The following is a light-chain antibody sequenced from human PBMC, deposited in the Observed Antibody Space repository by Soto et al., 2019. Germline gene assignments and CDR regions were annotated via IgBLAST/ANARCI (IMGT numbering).Light chain of an antibody. CDR2: GAS. V-gene: IGKV3-20*01. CDR3: QQYGGTPPIT. CDR1: QKISSRY. J-gene: IGKJ5*01. Sequence: DIELPQSAFPLSFCPWEISPFSGMSGQKISSRYLAWYLQKPGQAPRFLIYGASSRATGIPDRFSGSGSGTDFTLTISRLEPEHFAVYYCQQYGGTPPITFGQGTRLEIK.